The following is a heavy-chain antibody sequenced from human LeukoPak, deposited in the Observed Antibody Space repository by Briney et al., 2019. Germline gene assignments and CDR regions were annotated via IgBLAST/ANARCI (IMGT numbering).Heavy chain of an antibody. V-gene: IGHV1-2*02. CDR1: GYTFTGYY. J-gene: IGHJ4*02. CDR3: ARVWDTSGYPIDY. Sequence: ASVKVSCKTSGYTFTGYYIHWVRQAPGQGLEWMGWINPNSGGTNYPQNFQGRVTMTRDTSITTAYMEVSRLTFDDTAVYYCARVWDTSGYPIDYWGLGTLVTVSS. D-gene: IGHD3-22*01. CDR2: INPNSGGT.